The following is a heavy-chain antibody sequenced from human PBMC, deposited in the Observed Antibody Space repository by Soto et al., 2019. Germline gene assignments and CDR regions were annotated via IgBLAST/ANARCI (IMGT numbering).Heavy chain of an antibody. CDR2: ISAYNGNT. V-gene: IGHV1-18*04. CDR1: GCPFTSYG. D-gene: IGHD6-25*01. J-gene: IGHJ3*02. Sequence: XAVKVSCTASGCPFTSYGISWVGQAPGQGLEWMGWISAYNGNTNYAQKLQCRVTMTTDTSTSTAYMELRSLRSDDTAMYYCAMSKYSSVSDIWGQGTMVTVSS. CDR3: AMSKYSSVSDI.